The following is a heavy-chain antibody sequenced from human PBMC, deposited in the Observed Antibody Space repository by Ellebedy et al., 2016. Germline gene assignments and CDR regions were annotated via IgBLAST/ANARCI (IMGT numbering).Heavy chain of an antibody. Sequence: GESLKISCAASGFTFNIADMTWVRQAPGKGLECVSVIYSVGSIYYADSVKGRFTISRDNSKNTLFLQMNSLRAEDTAVYYCASSARSEYYYGMDVWGQGTTVIVSS. CDR3: ASSARSEYYYGMDV. CDR2: IYSVGSI. D-gene: IGHD3-10*01. J-gene: IGHJ6*02. V-gene: IGHV3-53*01. CDR1: GFTFNIAD.